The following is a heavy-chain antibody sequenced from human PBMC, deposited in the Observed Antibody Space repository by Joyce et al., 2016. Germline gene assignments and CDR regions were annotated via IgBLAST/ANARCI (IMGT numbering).Heavy chain of an antibody. CDR2: ISYDGNNK. V-gene: IGHV3-30*18. CDR1: GFTFSSYG. Sequence: QVQLVESGGGVVQPGRSLRLSCAASGFTFSSYGMHWVRQAPGKGLEWVVVISYDGNNKYYADSLRGRFTISRDNSKNTLYLQMNGLRAEDTALYYCAKDFLMEAVAGPNALDIWGQGTKVTVSS. J-gene: IGHJ3*02. D-gene: IGHD6-19*01. CDR3: AKDFLMEAVAGPNALDI.